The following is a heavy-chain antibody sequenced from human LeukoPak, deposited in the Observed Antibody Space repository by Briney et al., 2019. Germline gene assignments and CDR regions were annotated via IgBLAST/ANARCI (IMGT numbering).Heavy chain of an antibody. Sequence: GGSLRLSCAASGFTFDDYAMHWVRQAPGTGLEWVSLISWDGGSTYYADSVKGRFTISRDNSKNSLYLQMNSLRAEDTALYYCAKDGGCIVVVPPNYFDYWGQGTLVTVSS. CDR1: GFTFDDYA. D-gene: IGHD2-2*01. CDR3: AKDGGCIVVVPPNYFDY. CDR2: ISWDGGST. V-gene: IGHV3-43D*03. J-gene: IGHJ4*02.